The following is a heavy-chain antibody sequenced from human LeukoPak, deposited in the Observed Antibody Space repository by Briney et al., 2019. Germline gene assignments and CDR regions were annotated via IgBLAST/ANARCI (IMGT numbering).Heavy chain of an antibody. V-gene: IGHV4-59*08. CDR3: ARHLGTSAYSYGMDV. CDR1: GGSLSSYF. J-gene: IGHJ6*02. Sequence: SETLSLTHTDSGGSLSSYFRRWIRQPPRRELDWIGYIYYSGKTNYSRSLKSRVTISVDTSKNQLSLNLSSVTAADTAVYYCARHLGTSAYSYGMDVWGQGTTVTVS. CDR2: IYYSGKT.